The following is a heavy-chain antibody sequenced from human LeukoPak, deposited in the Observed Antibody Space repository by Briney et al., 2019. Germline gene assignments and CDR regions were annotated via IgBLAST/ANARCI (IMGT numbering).Heavy chain of an antibody. V-gene: IGHV4-39*07. D-gene: IGHD3-9*01. J-gene: IGHJ4*02. Sequence: SSETLSRTCTVSSGSVSNSHYYWAWVRQPPGKGLEWLGSIFYSGNTHYNPSLKSPVTISIDTSKNQFSLKVSSVTAADTAIYYCARDLSFDWFPYYFDYWGQGVLVTVSS. CDR3: ARDLSFDWFPYYFDY. CDR2: IFYSGNT. CDR1: SGSVSNSHYY.